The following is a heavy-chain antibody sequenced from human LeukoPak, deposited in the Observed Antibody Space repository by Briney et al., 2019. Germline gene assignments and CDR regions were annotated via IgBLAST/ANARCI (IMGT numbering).Heavy chain of an antibody. V-gene: IGHV3-7*03. D-gene: IGHD1-26*01. CDR2: INKDGGEK. CDR1: GFTFSSYW. CDR3: VKDPPPRYSGSPPAY. J-gene: IGHJ4*02. Sequence: QTWGSLRLSCAASGFTFSSYWMSWVRQAPGKGLEWVANINKDGGEKYYVDSVKGRFTISRDNAKNSLYLQMNSPRADDTAVYYCVKDPPPRYSGSPPAYWGQGTLVTVSS.